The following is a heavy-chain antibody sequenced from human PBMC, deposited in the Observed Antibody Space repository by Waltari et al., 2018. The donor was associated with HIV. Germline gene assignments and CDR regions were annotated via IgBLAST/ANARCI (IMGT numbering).Heavy chain of an antibody. CDR3: ARHLFSGERSSSDP. CDR2: IYPAHSDA. V-gene: IGHV5-51*01. D-gene: IGHD3-10*01. CDR1: GYTFSTKW. J-gene: IGHJ5*02. Sequence: EVQLVQSGAEVKKPGESLRISCKGSGYTFSTKWIGWVRQMSGKGLEWSGFIYPAHSDARYNPSVQGRVTMSVDTSINTAYLQWNSREASDTAMYFGARHLFSGERSSSDPWGQGTLVTVSS.